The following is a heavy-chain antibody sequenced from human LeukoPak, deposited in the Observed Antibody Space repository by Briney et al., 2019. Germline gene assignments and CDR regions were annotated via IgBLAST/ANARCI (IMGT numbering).Heavy chain of an antibody. J-gene: IGHJ4*02. V-gene: IGHV3-21*01. CDR1: GFTFSSYS. D-gene: IGHD6-19*01. Sequence: PGGSLRLSCVVSGFTFSSYSMNWVRQAPGKGLEWVSSISSSSSYIYYADSVKGRFTISRDNAKNSLYLQMNSLRAEDTAVYYCARVRGWMYFDYWGQGTLVTVSS. CDR3: ARVRGWMYFDY. CDR2: ISSSSSYI.